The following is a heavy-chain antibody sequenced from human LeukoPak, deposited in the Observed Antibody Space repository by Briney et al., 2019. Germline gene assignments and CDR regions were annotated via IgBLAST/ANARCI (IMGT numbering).Heavy chain of an antibody. V-gene: IGHV1-46*01. J-gene: IGHJ6*02. Sequence: ASVKVSCKASGYNFISYYMHWVRHAPGQGLEWMGIINPSGGSTSYAQKFQDRVTMTRDTSTSTVYMELSSLKSEDTAVYYCAREDVVLVAPVRYYYYGMDVWGQGTTVTVSS. CDR1: GYNFISYY. CDR2: INPSGGST. CDR3: AREDVVLVAPVRYYYYGMDV. D-gene: IGHD5-12*01.